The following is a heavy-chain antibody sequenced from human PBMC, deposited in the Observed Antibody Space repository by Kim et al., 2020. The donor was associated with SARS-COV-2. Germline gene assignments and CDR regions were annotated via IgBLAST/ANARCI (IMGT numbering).Heavy chain of an antibody. CDR1: GFTFSSYG. J-gene: IGHJ4*02. Sequence: GGSLRLSCAASGFTFSSYGIHWVRQAPGKGLEWVAGILYDGSNKYYADSVKGRFTISRDDSKNTLYLQVNSLRAEDTAVYYCAKDELVRGIITRFDYWGQGTLVTVSS. D-gene: IGHD3-10*01. CDR3: AKDELVRGIITRFDY. V-gene: IGHV3-30*18. CDR2: ILYDGSNK.